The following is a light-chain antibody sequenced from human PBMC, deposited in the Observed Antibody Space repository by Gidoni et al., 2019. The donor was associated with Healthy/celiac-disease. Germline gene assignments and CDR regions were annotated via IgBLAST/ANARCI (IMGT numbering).Light chain of an antibody. Sequence: SYELTHPPPVSVSPGQTASIPCSGDKWGDKYACWYQQKPGQSPVLVIYQDSKRPSGIPERFSGSNSGNTATLTISGTQAMDEADYYCQAWDSSSRVVGGGTKLTVL. V-gene: IGLV3-1*01. CDR2: QDS. CDR3: QAWDSSSRV. CDR1: KWGDKY. J-gene: IGLJ2*01.